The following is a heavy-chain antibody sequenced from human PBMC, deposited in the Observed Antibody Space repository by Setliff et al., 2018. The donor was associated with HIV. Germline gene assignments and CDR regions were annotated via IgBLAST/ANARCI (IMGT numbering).Heavy chain of an antibody. D-gene: IGHD3-22*01. CDR2: ISAYNGNT. Sequence: ASVKVSCKASGYTFTSYDISWVRQAPGQGLEWMGWISAYNGNTNYAQKLQGRVTMTTDTSTGTAYMELRSLRSDDTAVYYCVREIGDYYDSSGYYPPTDYYYGMDVWGQGTTVTVSS. CDR1: GYTFTSYD. V-gene: IGHV1-18*01. J-gene: IGHJ6*02. CDR3: VREIGDYYDSSGYYPPTDYYYGMDV.